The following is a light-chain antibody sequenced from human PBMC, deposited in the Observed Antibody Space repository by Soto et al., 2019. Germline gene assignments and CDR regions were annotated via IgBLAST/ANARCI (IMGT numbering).Light chain of an antibody. CDR3: QQYLALPYT. Sequence: DIVMTQSPGSLAVSLGERAIINCKSSQTILNSSNNKNYLAWHQQKPGQPPKLLIYWASIRESGVPDRFSGSGSGTDFTLTISSLQAEDVALYYCQQYLALPYTFGQGTAVEIK. CDR1: QTILNSSNNKNY. J-gene: IGKJ2*01. CDR2: WAS. V-gene: IGKV4-1*01.